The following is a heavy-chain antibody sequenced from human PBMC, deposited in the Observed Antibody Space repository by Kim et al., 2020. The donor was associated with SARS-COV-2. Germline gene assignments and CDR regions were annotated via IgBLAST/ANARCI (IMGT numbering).Heavy chain of an antibody. D-gene: IGHD3-10*01. CDR1: GYTFTTYG. CDR2: INPYNGDT. CDR3: ARGVYGSGSYNAIYCDY. J-gene: IGHJ4*01. V-gene: IGHV1-18*04. Sequence: ASVKVSCKASGYTFTTYGITWVRQAPGQGLEWMGWINPYNGDTKYAQRFQGRVTMTTDTSATTAYMELRSLTSDDTAVYYCARGVYGSGSYNAIYCDYWGQGTLVTVSS.